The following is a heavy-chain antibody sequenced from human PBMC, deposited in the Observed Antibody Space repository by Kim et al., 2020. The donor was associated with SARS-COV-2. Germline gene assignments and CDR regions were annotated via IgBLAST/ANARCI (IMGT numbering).Heavy chain of an antibody. D-gene: IGHD1-1*01. CDR3: ARWPDDLEMFDH. CDR2: IDPKSGGT. CDR1: GYTFTDYY. Sequence: ASVKVSCQASGYTFTDYYIQWVRQAPGQGLEWMGWIDPKSGGTTSAQRFQGRVIMTRDTSMSTAYMQLSRLRADDTVHYFCARWPDDLEMFDHWGQGTLVTVSS. J-gene: IGHJ4*02. V-gene: IGHV1-2*02.